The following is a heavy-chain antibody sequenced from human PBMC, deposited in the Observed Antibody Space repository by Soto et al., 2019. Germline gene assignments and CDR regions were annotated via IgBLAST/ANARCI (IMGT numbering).Heavy chain of an antibody. CDR3: VRYSEKYRGPPLCIDF. J-gene: IGHJ4*02. V-gene: IGHV3-48*03. CDR1: GFTFTNYE. D-gene: IGHD3-10*01. Sequence: PGGSLRLSCAASGFTFTNYEMNWARQAPGKGLEWISYISSSGKTISYADSVKGRFTISRDNAKNSLYLQMNSLRAEDTAVYYCVRYSEKYRGPPLCIDFCGQGPLLTV. CDR2: ISSSGKTI.